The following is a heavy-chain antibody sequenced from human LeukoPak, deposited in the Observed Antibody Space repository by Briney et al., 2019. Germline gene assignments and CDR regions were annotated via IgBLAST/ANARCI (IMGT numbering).Heavy chain of an antibody. CDR3: ATYLHSTTWHYYFDF. CDR2: IWYDGSKK. D-gene: IGHD6-13*01. V-gene: IGHV3-33*01. J-gene: IGHJ4*02. CDR1: GFTFSSYG. Sequence: GGSLRLSCAASGFTFSSYGMHWVRQARGKGVEGVAVIWYDGSKKYYADSVKGRFTISRDNSKNTLYMQMNRLRAEDTGVYYCATYLHSTTWHYYFDFWGQGTLVTISS.